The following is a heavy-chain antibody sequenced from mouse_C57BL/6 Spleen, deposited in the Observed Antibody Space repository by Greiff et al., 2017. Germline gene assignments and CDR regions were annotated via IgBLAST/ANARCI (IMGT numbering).Heavy chain of an antibody. J-gene: IGHJ4*01. D-gene: IGHD2-2*01. CDR3: ARIYYGFYYAMDY. V-gene: IGHV1-42*01. Sequence: VHVKQSGPELVKPGASVKISCKASGYSFTGYYMNWVKQSPEKSLEWIGEINPSTGGTTYNQKFKAKATLTVDKSSSTAYMQLKSLTSEDSAVYYCARIYYGFYYAMDYWGQGTSVTVSS. CDR1: GYSFTGYY. CDR2: INPSTGGT.